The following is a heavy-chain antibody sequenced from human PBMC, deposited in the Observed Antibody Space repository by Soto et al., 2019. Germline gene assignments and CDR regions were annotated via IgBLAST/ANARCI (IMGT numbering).Heavy chain of an antibody. CDR2: FYYSGST. J-gene: IGHJ6*02. CDR1: GGSISSGTYS. D-gene: IGHD2-8*01. V-gene: IGHV4-39*01. CDR3: ARLGGYCTTSCYGYYAMDV. Sequence: QLQLQESGPGLVKPSETLSLTCTVSGGSISSGTYSWGWIRQPPGKGLEWIGTFYYSGSTNYNPPLKSRVTMSVDTSKNQFSLKVSSVTAADTALYYCARLGGYCTTSCYGYYAMDVWGQGTTVTVSS.